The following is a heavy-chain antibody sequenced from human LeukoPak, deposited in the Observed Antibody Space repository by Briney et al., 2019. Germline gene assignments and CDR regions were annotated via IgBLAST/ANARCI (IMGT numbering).Heavy chain of an antibody. D-gene: IGHD3-10*01. Sequence: GSLRLSCAASKFNFAMSWVRQTAHKRLEWVSAISGSGDATFYTDSVKGRFTISRDNSKNTLYLQMNNLRVEDTAVYYCARAKPKNMVRGLIMRRESRYYFDYWGQGTLVTVSS. CDR2: ISGSGDAT. CDR1: KFNFA. V-gene: IGHV3-23*01. CDR3: ARAKPKNMVRGLIMRRESRYYFDY. J-gene: IGHJ4*02.